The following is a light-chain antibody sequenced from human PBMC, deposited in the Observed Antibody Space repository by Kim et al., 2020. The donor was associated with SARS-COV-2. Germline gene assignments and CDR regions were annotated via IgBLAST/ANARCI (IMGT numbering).Light chain of an antibody. CDR1: QSVLYSSNNKNY. Sequence: ATINCKSSQSVLYSSNNKNYLAWYQQKAGQPPKLLIYWASTRESGVPDRFSVSGSGTDFTLTISSLQAEDVAVYYCQQYYSTPWTFGQGTKVDIK. CDR3: QQYYSTPWT. J-gene: IGKJ1*01. CDR2: WAS. V-gene: IGKV4-1*01.